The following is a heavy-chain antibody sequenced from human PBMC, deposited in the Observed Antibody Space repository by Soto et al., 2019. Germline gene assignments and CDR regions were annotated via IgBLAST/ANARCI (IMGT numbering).Heavy chain of an antibody. V-gene: IGHV3-21*01. D-gene: IGHD3-16*01. J-gene: IGHJ3*02. CDR3: ARTSFEDAFDI. Sequence: DGSLRLSCSSSEFTFSSYSRNLVLKSPFKGLECVSSISSSIGYIYYADSVKGRFTISRDNAKNSLYLQMNSLRAEDTAVYYCARTSFEDAFDIWGQGTMVTVSS. CDR1: EFTFSSYS. CDR2: ISSSIGYI.